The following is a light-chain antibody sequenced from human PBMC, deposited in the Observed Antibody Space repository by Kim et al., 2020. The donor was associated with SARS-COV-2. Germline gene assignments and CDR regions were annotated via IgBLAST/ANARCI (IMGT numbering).Light chain of an antibody. Sequence: SVSPEQTASITCSGDKLGEKYASSYQQKPGQSPVVVIYQDTKRPSGIPERFSGSNSGNTLTLTISGTQPMDESDYYCQAWDSGTAVFGGGTQLTVL. CDR3: QAWDSGTAV. V-gene: IGLV3-1*01. CDR2: QDT. J-gene: IGLJ3*02. CDR1: KLGEKY.